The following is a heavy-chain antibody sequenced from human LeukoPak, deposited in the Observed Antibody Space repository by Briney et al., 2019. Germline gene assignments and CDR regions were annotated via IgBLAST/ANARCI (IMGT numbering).Heavy chain of an antibody. CDR1: GFTFSSYG. CDR3: AKASRITIFRVPPFD. CDR2: ISYDGSNK. J-gene: IGHJ4*02. Sequence: GSLRLSCAASGFTFSSYGMHWVRQAPGKGLEWVAVISYDGSNKYYADSVKGRFTISRDNSKNTLYLQMNSLRAEDTAVYYCAKASRITIFRVPPFDWGQGTLVTVSS. V-gene: IGHV3-30*18. D-gene: IGHD3-3*01.